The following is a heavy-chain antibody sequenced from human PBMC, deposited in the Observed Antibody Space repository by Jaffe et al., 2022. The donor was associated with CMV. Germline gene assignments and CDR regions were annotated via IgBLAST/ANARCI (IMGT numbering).Heavy chain of an antibody. CDR1: GFTFSDYY. CDR2: ISSSSSYT. CDR3: ARMMDGPRPYCGGDCYLGGYFDL. D-gene: IGHD2-21*02. J-gene: IGHJ2*01. V-gene: IGHV3-11*06. Sequence: QVQLVESGGGLVKPGGSLRLSCAASGFTFSDYYMSWIRQAPGKGLEWVSYISSSSSYTNYADSVKGRFTISRDNAKNSLYLQMNSLRAEDTAVYYCARMMDGPRPYCGGDCYLGGYFDLWGRGTLVTVSS.